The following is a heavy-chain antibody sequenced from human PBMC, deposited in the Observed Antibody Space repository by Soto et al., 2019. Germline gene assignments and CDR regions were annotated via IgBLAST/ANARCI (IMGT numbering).Heavy chain of an antibody. CDR3: ARSRYYYDSSGYYYFDY. CDR1: GGTFSSYA. D-gene: IGHD3-22*01. Sequence: QVQLVQSGAEVKKPGSSVKVSCKASGGTFSSYAISWVRQAPGQGLEWMGGIIPIFGTANYAQKFQGRVTSNADESTSKAYMELSSLRSEDTAVYYGARSRYYYDSSGYYYFDYWGQGTLVTVSS. J-gene: IGHJ4*02. V-gene: IGHV1-69*01. CDR2: IIPIFGTA.